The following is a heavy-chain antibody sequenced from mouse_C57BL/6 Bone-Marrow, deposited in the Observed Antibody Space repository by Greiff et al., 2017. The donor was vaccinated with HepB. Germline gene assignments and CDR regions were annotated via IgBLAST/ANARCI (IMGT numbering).Heavy chain of an antibody. CDR2: INPSSGYT. J-gene: IGHJ1*03. V-gene: IGHV1-7*01. CDR1: GYTFTSYW. D-gene: IGHD1-1*01. CDR3: ARASYGSRRYFDV. Sequence: VQLVESGAELAKPGASVKLSCKASGYTFTSYWMHWVKQRPGQGLEWIGYINPSSGYTKYNQKFKDKATLTADKSSSTAYMQLSSLTYEDSAVYYCARASYGSRRYFDVWGTGTTVTVSS.